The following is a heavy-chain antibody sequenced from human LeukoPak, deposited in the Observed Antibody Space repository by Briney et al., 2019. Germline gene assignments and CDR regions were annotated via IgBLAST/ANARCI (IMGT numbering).Heavy chain of an antibody. CDR2: IYYSGST. CDR1: GGSFSDYY. D-gene: IGHD2-15*01. Sequence: SETLSLTCAVYGGSFSDYYWTWIRQPPGKGLEWIGDIYYSGSTNYNPSLKSRVTISVDTSKNQFSLKLSSVTAADTAVYYCARAPRRGYCSGGSCQSYYFDCWGQGTLVTVSS. J-gene: IGHJ4*02. CDR3: ARAPRRGYCSGGSCQSYYFDC. V-gene: IGHV4-34*01.